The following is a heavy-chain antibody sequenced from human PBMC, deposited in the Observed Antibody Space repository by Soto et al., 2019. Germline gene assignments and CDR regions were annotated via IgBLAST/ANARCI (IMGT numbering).Heavy chain of an antibody. CDR1: GYTFTSYG. CDR2: ISAYNGNT. CDR3: ARDGGYIVLMVYAMEVGQDGMDV. J-gene: IGHJ6*02. D-gene: IGHD2-8*01. V-gene: IGHV1-18*01. Sequence: GASVKVSCKASGYTFTSYGISWVRQAPGQGLEWMGWISAYNGNTNYAQKLQGRVTMTTDTSTSTAYMELRSLRSDDTAVYYCARDGGYIVLMVYAMEVGQDGMDVWGQGTTVTVSS.